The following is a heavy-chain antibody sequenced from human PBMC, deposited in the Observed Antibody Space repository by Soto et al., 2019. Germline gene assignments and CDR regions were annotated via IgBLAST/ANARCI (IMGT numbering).Heavy chain of an antibody. CDR1: GFSLSNARMG. V-gene: IGHV2-26*01. CDR2: IFSNDEK. Sequence: QVTLKESGPVLVKPTETLTLTCTVSGFSLSNARMGVSWIRQPPGKALEWLAHIFSNDEKSYSTSLKSRLTISKDTSKRQVVLTMTNMDPVDTATYYCARTFGQWPEAWYFDLWGRGTLVTVSS. J-gene: IGHJ2*01. CDR3: ARTFGQWPEAWYFDL. D-gene: IGHD6-19*01.